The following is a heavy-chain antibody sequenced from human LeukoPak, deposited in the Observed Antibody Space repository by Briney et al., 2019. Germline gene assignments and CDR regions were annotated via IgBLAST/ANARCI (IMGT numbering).Heavy chain of an antibody. J-gene: IGHJ5*02. V-gene: IGHV4-59*01. CDR1: GFTFSSYA. CDR2: INYSRST. CDR3: ARVVYGDYAGDIYNWFDP. D-gene: IGHD4-17*01. Sequence: GSLRLSCAASGFTFSSYAMSWIRQPPGKGLEWIGYINYSRSTYNPSLKSRVTMSVDTSKNQFSLKLSSVTAADTAVYYCARVVYGDYAGDIYNWFDPWGQGTQVTVSS.